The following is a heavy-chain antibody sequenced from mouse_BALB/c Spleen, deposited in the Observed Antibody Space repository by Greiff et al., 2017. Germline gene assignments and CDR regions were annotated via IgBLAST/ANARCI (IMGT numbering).Heavy chain of an antibody. V-gene: IGHV2-2*01. CDR2: IWSGGST. D-gene: IGHD4-1*01. CDR3: ARGTGTFAY. J-gene: IGHJ3*01. Sequence: QVQLKESGPGLVQPSQSLSITCTVSGFSLTSYGVHWVRQSPGKGLEWLGVIWSGGSTDYNAAFISRLSISKDNSKSQVFLKMNSLQTDDTARYYCARGTGTFAYWGQGTLVTVSA. CDR1: GFSLTSYG.